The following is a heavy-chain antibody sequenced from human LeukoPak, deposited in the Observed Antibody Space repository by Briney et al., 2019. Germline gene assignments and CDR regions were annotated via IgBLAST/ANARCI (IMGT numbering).Heavy chain of an antibody. J-gene: IGHJ4*02. CDR3: ARAQTYYYDSSGSDFDY. CDR2: TNTNTGNP. Sequence: ASVKVSCKASGYTFTSYAMNWVRQAPGQGLEWMGWTNTNTGNPTYAQGFTGRFVFSLDTSVSTAYLQISSLKAEDTAVYYCARAQTYYYDSSGSDFDYWGQGTLVTVSS. CDR1: GYTFTSYA. D-gene: IGHD3-22*01. V-gene: IGHV7-4-1*02.